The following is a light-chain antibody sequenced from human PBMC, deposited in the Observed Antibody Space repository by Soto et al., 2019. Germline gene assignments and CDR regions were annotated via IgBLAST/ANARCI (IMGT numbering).Light chain of an antibody. Sequence: EIVMTQSPATLSVSPGERATLSCRASQSVSSNLAWYRQKPGQAPRLLIYGASTRATGIPATFSGRGSGTEFTLTISSLQSEDFAVYYCQQHNNWPITFGPGTRLEIK. J-gene: IGKJ5*01. CDR3: QQHNNWPIT. CDR1: QSVSSN. CDR2: GAS. V-gene: IGKV3-15*01.